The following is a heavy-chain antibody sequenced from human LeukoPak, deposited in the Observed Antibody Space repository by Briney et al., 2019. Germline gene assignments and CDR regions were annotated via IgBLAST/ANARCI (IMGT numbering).Heavy chain of an antibody. V-gene: IGHV1-8*01. J-gene: IGHJ6*02. CDR2: XXPXXGNT. D-gene: IGHD3-22*01. CDR3: ALGPYYDIAPPQKYYYYGMDV. Sequence: AXGQGLXXXGXXXPXXGNTGYAQKFQGRVTMTRNTSISTAYMELSSLRSEDTAVYYCALGPYYDIAPPQKYYYYGMDVWGQGTTVTVSS.